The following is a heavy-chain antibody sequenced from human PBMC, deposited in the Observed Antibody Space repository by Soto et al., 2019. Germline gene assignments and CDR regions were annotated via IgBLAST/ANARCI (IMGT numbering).Heavy chain of an antibody. J-gene: IGHJ6*02. CDR1: GFTFSSYG. CDR2: IWYDGSNK. V-gene: IGHV3-33*01. D-gene: IGHD1-26*01. Sequence: GGSLRLSCAASGFTFSSYGMHWVRQAPGKGLEWVAVIWYDGSNKYYADSVKGRFTISRDNSKNTLYLQMNSLRAEDTAVYYCARDGEVGATWEFLYGMDVWGQGTTVTVSS. CDR3: ARDGEVGATWEFLYGMDV.